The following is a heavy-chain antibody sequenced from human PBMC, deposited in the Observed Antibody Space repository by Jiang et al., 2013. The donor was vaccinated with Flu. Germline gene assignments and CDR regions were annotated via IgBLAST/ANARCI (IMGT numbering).Heavy chain of an antibody. Sequence: GFTFSSYAMHWVRQAPGKGLEWVAVISYDGSNKYYADSVKGRFTISRDNSKNTLYLQMNSLRAEDTAVYYCASPGFPYYYDSSGSFDYWGQGTLVTVSS. D-gene: IGHD3-22*01. CDR3: ASPGFPYYYDSSGSFDY. V-gene: IGHV3-30*04. CDR2: ISYDGSNK. CDR1: GFTFSSYA. J-gene: IGHJ4*02.